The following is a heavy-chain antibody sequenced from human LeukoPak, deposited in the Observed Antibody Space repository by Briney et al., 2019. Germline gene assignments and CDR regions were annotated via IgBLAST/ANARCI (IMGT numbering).Heavy chain of an antibody. D-gene: IGHD5-12*01. CDR3: ARHPSMATMHRRYNWFDP. CDR2: IYYSGST. J-gene: IGHJ5*02. Sequence: PSETLSLTCTVSGGSISSGDYYWSWIRQPPGKGLEWIGYIYYSGSTYYNPSLKSRVTISVDTSKNQFSLKLSSVTAADTAVYYCARHPSMATMHRRYNWFDPWGQGTLVTVSS. CDR1: GGSISSGDYY. V-gene: IGHV4-30-4*01.